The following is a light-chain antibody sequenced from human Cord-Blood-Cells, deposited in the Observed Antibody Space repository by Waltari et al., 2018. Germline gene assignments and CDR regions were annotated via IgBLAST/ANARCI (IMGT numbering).Light chain of an antibody. CDR3: SSYTSSSTLV. J-gene: IGLJ3*02. CDR2: DVS. V-gene: IGLV2-14*03. Sequence: QSALTQPASVSGSPGQSITIYCTGTSSDVVGYNYVSWYQQHPGKAPKLMIYDVSNRPSGVSNRFSGSKSGNTASLTISGLQAEDEADYYCSSYTSSSTLVFGGGTKLTVL. CDR1: SSDVVGYNY.